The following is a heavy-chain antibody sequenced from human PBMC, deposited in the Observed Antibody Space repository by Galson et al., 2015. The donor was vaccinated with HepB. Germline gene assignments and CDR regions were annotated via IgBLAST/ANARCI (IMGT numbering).Heavy chain of an antibody. CDR1: GFTFSSYG. D-gene: IGHD5-24*01. Sequence: SLRLSCAASGFTFSSYGMHWVRQAPGKGLEWVAVIWYDGSNKYYADSVKGRFTISRDNSKNTLYLQMNSLRAEDTAVYYCARDPMATLSDAFDIWGQGTMVTVSS. CDR2: IWYDGSNK. V-gene: IGHV3-33*08. J-gene: IGHJ3*02. CDR3: ARDPMATLSDAFDI.